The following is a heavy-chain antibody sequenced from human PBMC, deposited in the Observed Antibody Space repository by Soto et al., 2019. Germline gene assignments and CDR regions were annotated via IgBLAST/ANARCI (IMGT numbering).Heavy chain of an antibody. Sequence: QITLNESGPTVVKPAETLTLTCTFSGFSLTTCGVGVGWFLQSPGKAPEWLALIYWDDDNRYSASLKSMLTITKDTSKNQLVVTMASVDPADTATYYCAHRILRTVFGLVTTTAIYFDFWGQGTPVVVSS. CDR2: IYWDDDN. V-gene: IGHV2-5*02. CDR1: GFSLTTCGVG. CDR3: AHRILRTVFGLVTTTAIYFDF. J-gene: IGHJ4*02. D-gene: IGHD3-3*01.